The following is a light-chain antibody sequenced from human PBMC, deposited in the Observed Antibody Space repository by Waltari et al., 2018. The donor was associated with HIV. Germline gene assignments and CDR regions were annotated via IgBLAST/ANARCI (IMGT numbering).Light chain of an antibody. CDR2: GAS. J-gene: IGKJ1*01. Sequence: DIQMTQSPSSLSASVGDRVTITCRASQSINKFLNWYQQKPGKAPKLLIYGASRLHSGVPSRFSGSGSGTDFTLTVHSLQPEDFATDYCQQSYTTRWTFGLGTKVEMK. V-gene: IGKV1-39*01. CDR1: QSINKF. CDR3: QQSYTTRWT.